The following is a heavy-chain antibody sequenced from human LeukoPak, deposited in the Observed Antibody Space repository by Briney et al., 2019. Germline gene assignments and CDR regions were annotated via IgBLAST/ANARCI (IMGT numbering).Heavy chain of an antibody. CDR1: GGSISSYY. CDR3: ARVDSSGYEYYFDY. D-gene: IGHD3-22*01. V-gene: IGHV4-59*01. CDR2: IYYSGST. J-gene: IGHJ4*02. Sequence: NPSETLSLTCTVSGGSISSYYWSWIRQPPGKGLEWVGYIYYSGSTNYNPSLKSRVTISVDTSKNQFSLKLSSVTAADTAVYYCARVDSSGYEYYFDYWGQGTLVTVSS.